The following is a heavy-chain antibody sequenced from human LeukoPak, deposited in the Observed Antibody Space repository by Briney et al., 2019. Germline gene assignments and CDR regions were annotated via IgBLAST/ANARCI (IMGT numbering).Heavy chain of an antibody. CDR3: VRSVVVVAATPTHFDL. V-gene: IGHV3-9*01. CDR2: ISWSSGHM. Sequence: GGSLRLSCAAAEFKFDDYAMHWVRQGPGKGLEWVAGISWSSGHMEYAESVKGRFTISRDNARNALYLQMDGLRRYDTALYYCVRSVVVVAATPTHFDLWGRGTQVIVSS. D-gene: IGHD2-15*01. J-gene: IGHJ2*01. CDR1: EFKFDDYA.